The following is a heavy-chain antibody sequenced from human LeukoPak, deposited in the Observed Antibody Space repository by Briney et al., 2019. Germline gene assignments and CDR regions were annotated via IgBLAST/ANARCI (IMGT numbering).Heavy chain of an antibody. V-gene: IGHV4-59*08. Sequence: PSETLSLTCTVSGGSISSYYWSWIRQPPGKGLEWIGYIYYSGYTNYNPSLKSRVTISVDTSKNQFSLKLNSVTATDTAVYYCARHLHGFDPWGQGTLVTVSS. CDR1: GGSISSYY. CDR2: IYYSGYT. CDR3: ARHLHGFDP. J-gene: IGHJ5*02.